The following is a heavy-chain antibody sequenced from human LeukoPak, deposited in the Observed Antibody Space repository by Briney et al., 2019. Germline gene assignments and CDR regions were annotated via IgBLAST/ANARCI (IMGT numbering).Heavy chain of an antibody. V-gene: IGHV1-2*02. CDR3: ARGSGYYFYFDY. CDR1: VYTFTVYY. J-gene: IGHJ4*02. Sequence: ASVRVSSKASVYTFTVYYMHWVRQAPGHGRGWMGWINPNSGVTNYAQKFQGRVTITRDTSISTAYMDLSRLRSDDTAVYYCARGSGYYFYFDYWGQGTLVTVSS. D-gene: IGHD3-22*01. CDR2: INPNSGVT.